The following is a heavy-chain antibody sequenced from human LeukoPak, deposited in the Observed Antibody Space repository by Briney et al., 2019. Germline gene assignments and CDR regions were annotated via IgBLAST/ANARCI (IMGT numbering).Heavy chain of an antibody. CDR2: FDPEDGET. V-gene: IGHV1-24*01. CDR3: ATDSGIWNDGPIGY. CDR1: GYTLTELS. J-gene: IGHJ4*02. Sequence: ASVKVSCKVSGYTLTELSMHWGRQAPGKGLEWMGGFDPEDGETIYAQKFQGRVTMTEDTSTDAAYMELSSLRSEDTAVYYCATDSGIWNDGPIGYWGQGTLVTVSS. D-gene: IGHD1-1*01.